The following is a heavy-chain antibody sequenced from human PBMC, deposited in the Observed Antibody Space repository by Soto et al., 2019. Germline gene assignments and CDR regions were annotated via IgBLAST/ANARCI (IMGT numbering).Heavy chain of an antibody. CDR2: ISANNGDT. Sequence: GTSVKVGSKSSGYSVTTYGVVGVLQAPGQGLEWMGWISANNGDTSYAQKLQGRVTMTTDTSTSTAYMELRSLRSDDTAVYYCARARGYDLPYHYSELTLWGQGTTVTVS. CDR3: ARARGYDLPYHYSELTL. V-gene: IGHV1-18*01. CDR1: GYSVTTYG. D-gene: IGHD5-12*01. J-gene: IGHJ6*02.